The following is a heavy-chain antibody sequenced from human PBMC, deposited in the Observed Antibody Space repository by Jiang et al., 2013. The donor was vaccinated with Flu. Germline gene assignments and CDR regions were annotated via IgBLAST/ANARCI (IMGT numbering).Heavy chain of an antibody. Sequence: LLKPSETLFLTCTVSGGSISSSSYYWGWIRQPPGKGLEWIGSIYYSGSTYYNPSLKSRVTISVDTSKNQFSLKLSSVTAADTAVYYCARGAGSFDYWGQGTLVTVSS. CDR3: ARGAGSFDY. V-gene: IGHV4-39*01. CDR1: GGSISSSSYY. J-gene: IGHJ4*02. D-gene: IGHD4/OR15-4a*01. CDR2: IYYSGST.